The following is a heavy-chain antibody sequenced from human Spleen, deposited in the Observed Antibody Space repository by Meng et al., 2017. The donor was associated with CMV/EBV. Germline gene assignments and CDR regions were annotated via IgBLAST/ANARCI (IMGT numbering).Heavy chain of an antibody. Sequence: GESLKISCAASEFTFNTFNMHWVRQAPGKGLEWVTFIRYDGSNKFYADSVKGRFTISRDNSKNTLYLQMNSLRDEDTAVYYCAKAGDDTLTGHSLPYHYYPMDVWGQGTTVTVSS. V-gene: IGHV3-30*02. CDR2: IRYDGSNK. D-gene: IGHD3-9*01. CDR3: AKAGDDTLTGHSLPYHYYPMDV. CDR1: EFTFNTFN. J-gene: IGHJ6*02.